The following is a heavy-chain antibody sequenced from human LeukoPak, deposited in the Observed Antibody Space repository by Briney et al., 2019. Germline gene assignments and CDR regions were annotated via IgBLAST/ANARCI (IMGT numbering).Heavy chain of an antibody. J-gene: IGHJ4*02. CDR1: GGSISSGGYY. CDR3: ASYCSSTSCSPGGFDY. D-gene: IGHD2-2*01. CDR2: IYYSGST. Sequence: SETLSLTCTVSGGSISSGGYYWGWIRQPPGKGLEWIGSIYYSGSTYYNPSLKSRVTISVDTSKNQFSLKLSSVTAADTAVYYCASYCSSTSCSPGGFDYWGQGTLVTVSS. V-gene: IGHV4-39*07.